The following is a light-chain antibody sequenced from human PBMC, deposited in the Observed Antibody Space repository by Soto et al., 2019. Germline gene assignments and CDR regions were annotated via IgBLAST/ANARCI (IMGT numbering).Light chain of an antibody. V-gene: IGKV1-5*03. CDR2: KAS. J-gene: IGKJ4*01. Sequence: DIQMTQSPSTLSGSVGDRVTITCRASQTISSWLAWYQQKPGKAPKLLIYKASTLKSGVPSSFSGSGSGTEFTLTISSLQPEDFAVYYCQQYNSWPLTFGGGTKVDIK. CDR1: QTISSW. CDR3: QQYNSWPLT.